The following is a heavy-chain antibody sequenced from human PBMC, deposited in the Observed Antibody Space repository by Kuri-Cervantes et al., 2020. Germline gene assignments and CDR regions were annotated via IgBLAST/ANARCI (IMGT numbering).Heavy chain of an antibody. CDR3: ARVTRRYNWNDLSRDYYYMDV. CDR2: ISYDGSNK. CDR1: GFTFSSYG. Sequence: GGSLRLSCAASGFTFSSYGMHWVRQAPGKGLEWVAVISYDGSNKYYADSVKGRFTISRDNAKNSLYLHMDSLRDEDTAVYYCARVTRRYNWNDLSRDYYYMDVWGKGTTVTVSS. J-gene: IGHJ6*03. D-gene: IGHD1-1*01. V-gene: IGHV3-30*03.